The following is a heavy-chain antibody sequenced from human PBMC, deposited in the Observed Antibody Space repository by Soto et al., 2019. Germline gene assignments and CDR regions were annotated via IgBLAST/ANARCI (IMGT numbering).Heavy chain of an antibody. CDR2: ISYDGSNK. D-gene: IGHD3-10*01. CDR3: ARAAGEPPRPAYYTYCMDV. Sequence: VGSLRLSCAASGFSFSSYAMQWVRQSPGKGLEWVAVISYDGSNKYYADSVKGRFTISRDNSKNTLYLQMNSLRAEDTAVYYCARAAGEPPRPAYYTYCMDVWRQGTTGSVSS. CDR1: GFSFSSYA. J-gene: IGHJ6*01. V-gene: IGHV3-30-3*01.